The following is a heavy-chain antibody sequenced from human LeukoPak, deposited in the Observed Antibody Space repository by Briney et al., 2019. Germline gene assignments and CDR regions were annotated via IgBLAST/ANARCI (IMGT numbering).Heavy chain of an antibody. V-gene: IGHV3-20*04. CDR1: GFTFDDYG. CDR2: INWNGGST. Sequence: SGGSLRLSCAASGFTFDDYGMSWVRQAPGKGLEWVSGINWNGGSTGYADSVKGRFTISRDNAKNSLYLQMNSLRAEDTAVYYCADYDTTTGIIDHWGQGTLVTVSS. J-gene: IGHJ4*02. CDR3: ADYDTTTGIIDH. D-gene: IGHD3-22*01.